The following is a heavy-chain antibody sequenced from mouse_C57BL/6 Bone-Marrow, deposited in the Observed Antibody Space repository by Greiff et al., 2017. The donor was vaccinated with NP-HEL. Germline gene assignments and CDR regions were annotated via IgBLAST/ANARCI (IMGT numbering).Heavy chain of an antibody. J-gene: IGHJ2*01. CDR3: ARSGSPFYYFDY. CDR2: ISYDGSN. D-gene: IGHD1-1*01. V-gene: IGHV3-6*01. Sequence: EVQLQQSGPGLVKPSQSLSLTCSVTGYSITSGYYWNWIRQFPGNKLEWMGYISYDGSNNYNPSLKNRISITRDTSKNQFFLKLNSVTTEDTATYYCARSGSPFYYFDYWGQGTTLTVSS. CDR1: GYSITSGYY.